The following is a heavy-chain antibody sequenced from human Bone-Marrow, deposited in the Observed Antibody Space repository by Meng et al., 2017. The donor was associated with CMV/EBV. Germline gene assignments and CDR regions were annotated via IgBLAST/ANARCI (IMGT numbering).Heavy chain of an antibody. V-gene: IGHV3-48*03. CDR1: GFTFDDYG. J-gene: IGHJ6*02. CDR3: ARDPSTMVGSYYYGMDV. Sequence: LSLTCAASGFTFDDYGMSWVRQAPGKGLEWVSYISSSGSTIYYADSVKGRFIISRDNSRNSLYLQMNSLRAEDTALYYCARDPSTMVGSYYYGMDVWVQGTTVTVSS. CDR2: ISSSGSTI. D-gene: IGHD4/OR15-4a*01.